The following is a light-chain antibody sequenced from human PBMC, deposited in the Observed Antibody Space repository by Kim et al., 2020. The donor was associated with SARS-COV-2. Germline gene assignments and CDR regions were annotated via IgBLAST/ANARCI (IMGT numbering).Light chain of an antibody. V-gene: IGKV2-30*02. J-gene: IGKJ1*01. CDR2: KVS. CDR3: MQTTHWPGT. CDR1: QSLVHSDGNTY. Sequence: PASISCRSSQSLVHSDGNTYLTWFQQRPSQSPRRLIYKVSNRNSGVPDRFSGSGSGTDFTLKIIRVEAEDVGVYYCMQTTHWPGTFGQGTKVDIK.